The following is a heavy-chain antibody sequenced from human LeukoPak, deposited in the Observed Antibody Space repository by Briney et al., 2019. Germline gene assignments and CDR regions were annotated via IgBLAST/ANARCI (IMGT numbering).Heavy chain of an antibody. D-gene: IGHD3-22*01. CDR2: ISYDGSNK. V-gene: IGHV3-30*18. Sequence: GGSLRLSCAASGFTFSSYGMHWVRQAPGKGLEWVAVISYDGSNKYCADSVKGRFTISRDNSKNTLYLQMNSLRAEDTAVYYCAKDRYYYDSSGYYPSWGQGTLVTVSS. CDR1: GFTFSSYG. CDR3: AKDRYYYDSSGYYPS. J-gene: IGHJ4*02.